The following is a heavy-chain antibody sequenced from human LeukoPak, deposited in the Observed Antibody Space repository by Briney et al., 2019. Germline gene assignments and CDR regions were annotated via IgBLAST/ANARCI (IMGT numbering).Heavy chain of an antibody. Sequence: GGSLRLSCAASGFTFSSYAMSWVRQAPGKGLEWVSDISGSGGSTYYADSVKGRFTISRDNAKNSLYLQMNSLRAEDTAVYYCARDLTVVGASYYFDYWGQGTLVTVSS. CDR1: GFTFSSYA. CDR2: ISGSGGST. V-gene: IGHV3-23*01. J-gene: IGHJ4*02. D-gene: IGHD1-26*01. CDR3: ARDLTVVGASYYFDY.